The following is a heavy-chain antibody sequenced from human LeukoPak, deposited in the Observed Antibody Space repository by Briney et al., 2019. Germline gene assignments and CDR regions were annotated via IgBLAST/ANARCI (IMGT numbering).Heavy chain of an antibody. CDR2: ISSSSSYI. D-gene: IGHD3-16*02. CDR1: GFTFSSYS. V-gene: IGHV3-21*01. CDR3: ARDRGDYVWGSYRFDAFDI. J-gene: IGHJ3*02. Sequence: PGGSLRLSCAASGFTFSSYSMNWVRQAPGKGLEWVSSISSSSSYIYYADSVKGRFTISRDNAKNSLYPQMNSLRAEDTAVYYCARDRGDYVWGSYRFDAFDIWGQGTMVTVSS.